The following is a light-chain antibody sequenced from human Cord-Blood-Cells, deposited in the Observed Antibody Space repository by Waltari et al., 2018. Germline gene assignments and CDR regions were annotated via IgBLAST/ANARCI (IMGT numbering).Light chain of an antibody. J-gene: IGKJ2*01. CDR2: DAS. V-gene: IGKV3-11*01. Sequence: EIVFTPSPATLPLSPGERATLSPSASQSVSSYLAWYQQKPGQAPRLLIYDASNRATGIPARFSGSGSGTDFTLTISSLEPEDFAVYYCQQRSNWYTFGQGTKLEIK. CDR1: QSVSSY. CDR3: QQRSNWYT.